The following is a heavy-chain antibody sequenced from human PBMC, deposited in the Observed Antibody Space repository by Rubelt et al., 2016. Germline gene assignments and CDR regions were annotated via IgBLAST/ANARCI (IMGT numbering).Heavy chain of an antibody. CDR2: ISGSGGST. CDR1: GFTFSSYA. V-gene: IGHV3-23*01. CDR3: ARESYSSSSFYYFDY. D-gene: IGHD6-6*01. Sequence: LEEGGGLVQPGGSLRLSCAASGFTFSSYAMSWVRQAPGKGLEWVSAISGSGGSTYYADSVKGRFTISRDNSKNTVYLQMNSLRAEDTAVYYCARESYSSSSFYYFDYWGQGTLVTVSS. J-gene: IGHJ4*02.